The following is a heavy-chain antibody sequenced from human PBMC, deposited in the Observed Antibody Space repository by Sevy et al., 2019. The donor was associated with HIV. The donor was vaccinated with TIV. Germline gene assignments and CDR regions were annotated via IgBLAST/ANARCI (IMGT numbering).Heavy chain of an antibody. CDR1: GFTFSSYG. V-gene: IGHV3-33*01. CDR3: ARALSNYDFWSGYNYYCYYGMDV. D-gene: IGHD3-3*01. CDR2: IWYDGSNK. J-gene: IGHJ6*02. Sequence: GGSLRLSCAASGFTFSSYGMHWVRQAPGKGLEWVAVIWYDGSNKYYADSVKGRFTISRDNSKNTLYLQMNSLRAEDTAVYYCARALSNYDFWSGYNYYCYYGMDVWGQGTTVTVSS.